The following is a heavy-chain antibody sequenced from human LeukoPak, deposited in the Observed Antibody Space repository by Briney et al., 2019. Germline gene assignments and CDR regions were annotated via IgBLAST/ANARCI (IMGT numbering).Heavy chain of an antibody. D-gene: IGHD3-10*01. CDR2: ISGSGGST. V-gene: IGHV3-23*01. CDR3: AKGDYYYGSGSENTKPYYFDY. CDR1: GFSFSSYA. J-gene: IGHJ4*02. Sequence: GGSLRLSCAASGFSFSSYAMSWVRQAPGKGLEWVSAISGSGGSTYYADSVKGRFTISRDNSKNTLYLQMNSLRAEDTAVYYCAKGDYYYGSGSENTKPYYFDYWGQGTLVTVSS.